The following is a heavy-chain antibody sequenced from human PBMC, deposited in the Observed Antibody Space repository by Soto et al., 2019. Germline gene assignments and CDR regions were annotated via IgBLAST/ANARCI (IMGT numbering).Heavy chain of an antibody. CDR2: IYYSGST. V-gene: IGHV4-31*03. D-gene: IGHD3-16*01. CDR1: GGSISSGGYY. CDR3: ARDATFLCNSFDY. Sequence: QVQLQESGPGLVKPSQTLSLTCTVSGGSISSGGYYWSWIRQHPGKGLEWIGYIYYSGSTSYNRSLKSRVTISLDTSKNQFSLKLSSGTAADTAVYYCARDATFLCNSFDYWGQGTLVTVSS. J-gene: IGHJ4*02.